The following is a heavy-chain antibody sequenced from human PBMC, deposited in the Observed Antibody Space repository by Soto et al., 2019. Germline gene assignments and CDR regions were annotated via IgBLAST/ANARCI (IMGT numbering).Heavy chain of an antibody. V-gene: IGHV3-23*01. D-gene: IGHD3-22*01. CDR1: GFTFSSYA. Sequence: VGSLRLSCAASGFTFSSYAMSWVRQAPGKGLEWVSAISGSGGSTYHADSVKGRFTISRDNSKNTLYLQMNSLRAEDTAVYYCAKPPRADSSGFIYAEYYQHWGQGTLVTVSS. CDR2: ISGSGGST. CDR3: AKPPRADSSGFIYAEYYQH. J-gene: IGHJ1*01.